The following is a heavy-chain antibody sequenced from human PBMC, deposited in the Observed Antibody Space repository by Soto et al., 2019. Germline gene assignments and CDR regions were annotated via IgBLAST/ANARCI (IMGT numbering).Heavy chain of an antibody. D-gene: IGHD3-3*01. CDR2: ISSSGSTI. CDR3: ARDPGGYDFWSGYYSGSRHQYYFGLDV. J-gene: IGHJ6*02. V-gene: IGHV3-48*03. Sequence: PGGSLRLSCAASGFTFSSYEMNWVRQAPGKGLEWVSYISSSGSTIYYADSVKGRFTISRDNAKNSLYLQMNSLRAEDAAVYYCARDPGGYDFWSGYYSGSRHQYYFGLDVWGQGTTVTV. CDR1: GFTFSSYE.